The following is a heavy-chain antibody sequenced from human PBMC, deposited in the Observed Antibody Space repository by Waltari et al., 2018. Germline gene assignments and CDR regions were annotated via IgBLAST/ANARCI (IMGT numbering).Heavy chain of an antibody. D-gene: IGHD3-22*01. CDR1: GYTFTGYY. CDR3: ARGAYYYDSSGYYTY. J-gene: IGHJ4*02. Sequence: QVQLVQSGAEVKKPGASVKVSCKASGYTFTGYYMHWVRQAPGQGLEWMGWINPNSGGTNYEQKFQGRVTMTRDTSISTAYMELSRLRSDDTAVYYCARGAYYYDSSGYYTYWGQGTLVTVSS. CDR2: INPNSGGT. V-gene: IGHV1-2*02.